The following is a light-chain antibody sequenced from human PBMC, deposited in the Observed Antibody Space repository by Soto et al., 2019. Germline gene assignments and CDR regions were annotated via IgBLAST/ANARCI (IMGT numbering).Light chain of an antibody. CDR1: QSVSSGY. CDR2: GAS. J-gene: IGKJ1*01. V-gene: IGKV3-20*01. Sequence: EIVLTQSPGTLSLSPGERATLSCRASQSVSSGYLAWYQQKPGQAPRLLIYGASSRATGIPDRFSGSGSETVFTLTISRLEPEDFAVYYCQQYGSSSWTFGQGTKVEIK. CDR3: QQYGSSSWT.